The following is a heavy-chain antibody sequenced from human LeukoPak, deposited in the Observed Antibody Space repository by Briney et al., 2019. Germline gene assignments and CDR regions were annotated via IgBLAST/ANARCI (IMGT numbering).Heavy chain of an antibody. CDR1: VGSISSGSYY. Sequence: PSETLSLTCTVSVGSISSGSYYWSWIRQPAGKGLEWIGRIYTSGSTNYNPSRKSRVTISVDTSKNQFSLKLSSVTAADTAVYYCAREGVVVTAIDYWGQGTLVTVPS. J-gene: IGHJ4*02. D-gene: IGHD2-21*02. CDR3: AREGVVVTAIDY. V-gene: IGHV4-61*02. CDR2: IYTSGST.